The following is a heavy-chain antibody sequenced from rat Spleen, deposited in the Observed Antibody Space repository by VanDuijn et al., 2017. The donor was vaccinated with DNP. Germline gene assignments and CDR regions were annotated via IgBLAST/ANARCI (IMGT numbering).Heavy chain of an antibody. D-gene: IGHD1-11*01. CDR3: TTRGNNGGYDY. CDR2: ISANGGSL. Sequence: EVKMVESGGGLVQPGGSLKLSCEVSNFTISDYGMAWVRQAPMKGLEWVASISANGGSLRYRDSVKDRYTISKDFAQNTLYLQMDSLRSEDTATYYCTTRGNNGGYDYWGQGVMVTVSS. J-gene: IGHJ2*01. CDR1: NFTISDYG. V-gene: IGHV5-27*01.